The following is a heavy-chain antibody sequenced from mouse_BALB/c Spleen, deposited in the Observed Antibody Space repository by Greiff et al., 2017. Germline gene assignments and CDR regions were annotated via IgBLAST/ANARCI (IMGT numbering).Heavy chain of an antibody. CDR1: GYTFTDYN. Sequence: DVQLQESGPELVKPGASVKISCKASGYTFTDYNMHWVKQSHGKSLEWIGYIYPYNGGTGYNQKFKSKATLTVDNSSSTAYMELRSLTSEDSAVYYCARSGGYDGVYYAMDYWGQGTSVTVSS. J-gene: IGHJ4*01. D-gene: IGHD2-2*01. V-gene: IGHV1S29*02. CDR3: ARSGGYDGVYYAMDY. CDR2: IYPYNGGT.